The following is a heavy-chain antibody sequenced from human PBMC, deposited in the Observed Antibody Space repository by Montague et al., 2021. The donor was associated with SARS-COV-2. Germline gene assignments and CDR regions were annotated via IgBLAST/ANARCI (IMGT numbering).Heavy chain of an antibody. J-gene: IGHJ4*02. Sequence: SLRLSCAASGFTFSSYSMNWVRQAPGKGLEWVSSISSSSSYIYYADSVKGRFTISRDNAKNSLYLQMNSLRAEDTAVYYCAREGGMEYCSGGNCYLDYWGQGTLVTVSS. CDR2: ISSSSSYI. CDR1: GFTFSSYS. D-gene: IGHD2-15*01. V-gene: IGHV3-21*01. CDR3: AREGGMEYCSGGNCYLDY.